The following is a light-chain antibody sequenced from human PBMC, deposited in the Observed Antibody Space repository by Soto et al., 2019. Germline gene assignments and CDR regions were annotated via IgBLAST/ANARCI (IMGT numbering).Light chain of an antibody. CDR3: SSFSVASPL. CDR2: DVS. CDR1: SNDICGYNY. Sequence: QSVLTQPASMSGSPGQSVTISCAGTSNDICGYNYVSWYQHHPGTAPKLIIYDVSSRPSGVSHRFSASKSGNTASLTISGLQAEDEADYYCSSFSVASPLFGTGTKVTVL. V-gene: IGLV2-14*01. J-gene: IGLJ1*01.